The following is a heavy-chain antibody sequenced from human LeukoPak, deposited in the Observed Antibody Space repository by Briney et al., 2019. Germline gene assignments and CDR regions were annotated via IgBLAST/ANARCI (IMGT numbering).Heavy chain of an antibody. J-gene: IGHJ4*02. CDR3: AREESYYYDSSGYPVH. V-gene: IGHV4-38-2*02. D-gene: IGHD3-22*01. CDR2: IYHSGST. CDR1: GYSISSGYY. Sequence: SETLSLTCTVSGYSISSGYYWGWIRQPPGKGLEWIGSIYHSGSTYYNPSLKSRVTISVDTSKNQFSLKLSSVTAADTAVYYCAREESYYYDSSGYPVHWGQGTLVTVSS.